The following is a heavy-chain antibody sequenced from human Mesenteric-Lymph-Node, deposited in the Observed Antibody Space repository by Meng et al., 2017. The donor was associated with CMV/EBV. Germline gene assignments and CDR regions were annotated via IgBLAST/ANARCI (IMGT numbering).Heavy chain of an antibody. D-gene: IGHD6-19*01. CDR1: SYS. CDR2: ISSSSSYI. CDR3: ARELTHSSGWYLGIPGRPLDY. V-gene: IGHV3-21*01. J-gene: IGHJ4*02. Sequence: SYSMNWVRQAPGKGLEWVSSISSSSSYIYYADSVKGRFTISRDNAKNSLYLQMNSLRAEDTAVYYCARELTHSSGWYLGIPGRPLDYWGQGTLVTVSS.